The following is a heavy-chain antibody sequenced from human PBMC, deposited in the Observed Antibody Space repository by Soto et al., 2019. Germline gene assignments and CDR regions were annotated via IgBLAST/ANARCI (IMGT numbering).Heavy chain of an antibody. CDR1: GYTFTDFV. V-gene: IGHV1-3*01. CDR2: INAGNGNT. J-gene: IGHJ4*02. CDR3: ARDYPYCTGGSCLGY. Sequence: QVQLVQSGAEVKKPGASVKVSCKASGYTFTDFVIHWVRQAPGQRLEWMGWINAGNGNTKYSQKFQGRVIFNRDTSASTAYLELSSLTSEDTAGYYCARDYPYCTGGSCLGYWGQGTLVIVSS. D-gene: IGHD2-15*01.